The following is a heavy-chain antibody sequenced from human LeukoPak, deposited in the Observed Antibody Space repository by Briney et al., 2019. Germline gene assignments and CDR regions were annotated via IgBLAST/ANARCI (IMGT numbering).Heavy chain of an antibody. CDR1: GGSISSYY. Sequence: SETLSLTCTVSGGSISSYYWSWIRQPPRKGLEWIGYIYYSGSTNYNPSLKSRVTISVDTSKNQFSLKLSSVTAADTAVYYCARVRYYYGSGSYYSALFWFDPWGQGTLVTVSS. J-gene: IGHJ5*02. V-gene: IGHV4-59*01. D-gene: IGHD3-10*01. CDR2: IYYSGST. CDR3: ARVRYYYGSGSYYSALFWFDP.